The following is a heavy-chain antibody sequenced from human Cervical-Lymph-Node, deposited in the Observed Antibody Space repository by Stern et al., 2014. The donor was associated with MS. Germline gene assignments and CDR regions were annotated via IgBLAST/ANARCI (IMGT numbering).Heavy chain of an antibody. Sequence: VQLVQSGAEVKKPGSSVKVSCKASGNAFTNFDIGWVRQAPGQGPEWLGGITPLFGTANYAQRFQGRVPFTADASTSTTYMELSSLRSEDTAVYFCARHQGGLAAYWGQGTLVTVSS. D-gene: IGHD6-13*01. J-gene: IGHJ4*02. CDR3: ARHQGGLAAY. V-gene: IGHV1-69*01. CDR2: ITPLFGTA. CDR1: GNAFTNFD.